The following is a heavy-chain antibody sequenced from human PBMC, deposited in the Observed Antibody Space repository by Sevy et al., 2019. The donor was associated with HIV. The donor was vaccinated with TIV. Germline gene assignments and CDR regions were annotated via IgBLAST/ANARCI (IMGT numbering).Heavy chain of an antibody. CDR3: AREGCTKPHDY. CDR2: LSFGCGEI. Sequence: GGSLRLSGAASGFTFSKYSMSWVRQPPGKGLEWVSTLSFGCGEINYVDSVKGRFTISRDNSKSSVYLQMNNLRPEDTAVYYCAREGCTKPHDYWGQGTLVTVSS. CDR1: GFTFSKYS. V-gene: IGHV3-23*01. J-gene: IGHJ4*02. D-gene: IGHD2-8*01.